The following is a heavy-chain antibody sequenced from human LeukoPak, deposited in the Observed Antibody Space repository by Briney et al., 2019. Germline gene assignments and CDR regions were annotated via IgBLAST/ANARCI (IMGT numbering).Heavy chain of an antibody. CDR1: GFTFSSYG. Sequence: PGGTLRLSCAASGFTFSSYGMSWVRQAPGKGLEWVSAISGSGGSTYYADSVKGRFTISRDNSKNTLYLQMNSLRAEDTAVYYCAKDKVVVTTRLGFDYWGQGTLVTVSS. D-gene: IGHD2-21*02. CDR2: ISGSGGST. V-gene: IGHV3-23*01. J-gene: IGHJ4*02. CDR3: AKDKVVVTTRLGFDY.